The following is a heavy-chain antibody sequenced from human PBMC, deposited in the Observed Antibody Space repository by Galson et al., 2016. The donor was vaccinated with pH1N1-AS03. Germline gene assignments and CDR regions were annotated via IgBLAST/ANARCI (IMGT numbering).Heavy chain of an antibody. CDR2: IDWVDDK. Sequence: PALVKPTQTLTLTCTFSGFSLSTSGTCVSWIRQPPGKALEWLARIDWVDDKYYSTSLKTRLTIPKDTSKNQVVLTMTNMDPVDTVTYYCARMRDYGDLRDAFDIWGQGTMVTVSS. CDR1: GFSLSTSGTC. CDR3: ARMRDYGDLRDAFDI. V-gene: IGHV2-70*11. D-gene: IGHD4-17*01. J-gene: IGHJ3*02.